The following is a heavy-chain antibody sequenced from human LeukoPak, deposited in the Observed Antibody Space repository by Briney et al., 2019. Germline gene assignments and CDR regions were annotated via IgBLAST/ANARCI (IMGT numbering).Heavy chain of an antibody. CDR2: ISGNGGST. Sequence: GGSLRLSCAASGFTFSSYAMSWVRQAPGKGLEWVSAISGNGGSTYYADSVKGRFTISRDNSKNTLYLQMSSLRAEDTAVYYCAKDREVRFLEWLYSIDYWGQGTLVTASS. V-gene: IGHV3-23*01. J-gene: IGHJ4*02. D-gene: IGHD3-3*01. CDR1: GFTFSSYA. CDR3: AKDREVRFLEWLYSIDY.